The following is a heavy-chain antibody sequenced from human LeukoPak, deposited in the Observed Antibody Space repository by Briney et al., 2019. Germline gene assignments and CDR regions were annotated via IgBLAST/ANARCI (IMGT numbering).Heavy chain of an antibody. CDR1: GFTFSSYA. Sequence: GRSLRLSCAASGFTFSSYAMHWVRQAPGKGLEWVAVISYDGSNKYYADSVKGRFTISRDNSKNTLYLQMNSLRAEDTAVYYCAKDRDLAARTIDYWGQGTLVTVSS. D-gene: IGHD6-6*01. CDR3: AKDRDLAARTIDY. J-gene: IGHJ4*02. CDR2: ISYDGSNK. V-gene: IGHV3-30-3*01.